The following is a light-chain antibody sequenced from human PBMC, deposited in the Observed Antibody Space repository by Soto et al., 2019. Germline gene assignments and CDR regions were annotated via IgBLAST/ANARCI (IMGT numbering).Light chain of an antibody. Sequence: QSALTQPSSVSGSPGQSITISCTGTSSDVGSYNLVSWYQQHPGKAPKLMIYEVSKRPSGVSNRFSGSKSGNTASLTISGLQAEDEADYYFCSYAGSSTSVFGGGTKITVL. CDR2: EVS. CDR1: SSDVGSYNL. V-gene: IGLV2-23*02. J-gene: IGLJ2*01. CDR3: CSYAGSSTSV.